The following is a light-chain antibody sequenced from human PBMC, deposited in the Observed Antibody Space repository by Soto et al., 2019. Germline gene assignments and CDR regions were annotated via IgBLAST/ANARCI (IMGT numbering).Light chain of an antibody. CDR1: SSNIGAGYD. J-gene: IGLJ2*01. CDR3: QSYDSSLSGSV. CDR2: GSG. V-gene: IGLV1-40*01. Sequence: QSVLTQPPSVSGAPGQRVTISCTGSSSNIGAGYDVHWYQQLPGTAPKLLIYGSGNRPSGVPDRFSGSKSGTSASLAITGLQAEDEADYYCQSYDSSLSGSVFGGGTQLTVL.